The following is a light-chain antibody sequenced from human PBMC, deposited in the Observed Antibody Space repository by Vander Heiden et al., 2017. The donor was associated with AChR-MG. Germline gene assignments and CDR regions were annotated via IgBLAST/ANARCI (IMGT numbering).Light chain of an antibody. CDR1: SGHSTNA. J-gene: IGLJ2*01. CDR2: VSSDGSH. V-gene: IGLV4-69*01. CDR3: QTWGTGIVI. Sequence: VSPTCTLSSGHSTNASTWLQQQPAKGPRYLMIVSSDGSHTRGDGLPDRFSGSSGRAGRFPTITSLESEDEADYYCQTWGTGIVIFGGGTKLTVL.